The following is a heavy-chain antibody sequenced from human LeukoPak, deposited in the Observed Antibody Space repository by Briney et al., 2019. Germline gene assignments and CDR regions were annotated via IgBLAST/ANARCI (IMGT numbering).Heavy chain of an antibody. J-gene: IGHJ4*02. CDR3: ARPVWGGDFWSGYHEY. V-gene: IGHV1-2*02. CDR2: INPNSGGT. D-gene: IGHD3-3*01. Sequence: GASVKVSCKASGYTFTSYDINWVRQATGQGLEWMGWINPNSGGTNYAQKFQGRVTMTRDTSISTAYMELSRLRSDDTAVYYCARPVWGGDFWSGYHEYWGQGTLVTVSS. CDR1: GYTFTSYD.